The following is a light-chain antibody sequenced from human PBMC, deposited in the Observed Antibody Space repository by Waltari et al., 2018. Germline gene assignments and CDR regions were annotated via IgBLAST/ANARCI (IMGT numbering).Light chain of an antibody. CDR2: LGS. CDR1: QSLLHSNGYNY. J-gene: IGKJ1*01. V-gene: IGKV2-28*01. CDR3: MQALHTPPA. Sequence: DTVMTPSPLSLTVPPGEPASISCRSSQSLLHSNGYNYLDWYLQKPGQPPQLLIYLGSDRASGVPDRFSGSGSGTDFTLKISSVEAEDIGVYYCMQALHTPPAFGQGTRVEI.